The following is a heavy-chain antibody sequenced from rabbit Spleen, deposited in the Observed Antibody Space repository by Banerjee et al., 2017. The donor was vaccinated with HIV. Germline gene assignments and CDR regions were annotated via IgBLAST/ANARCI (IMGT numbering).Heavy chain of an antibody. Sequence: QSLEESGGDLVKPGASLTLTCTASGFSFSSDYYMCWVRQAPGKGLECGACIYAGSSGSTYYANWAKGRLTISKASSTTVTLQMTSLTVADTATYFCARSYTYGYGGYAYGMNLWGPGTLVTVS. D-gene: IGHD6-1*01. CDR2: IYAGSSGST. CDR3: ARSYTYGYGGYAYGMNL. CDR1: GFSFSSDYY. J-gene: IGHJ4*01. V-gene: IGHV1S40*01.